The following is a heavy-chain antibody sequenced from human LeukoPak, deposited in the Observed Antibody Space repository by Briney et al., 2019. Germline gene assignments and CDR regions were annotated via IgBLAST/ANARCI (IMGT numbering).Heavy chain of an antibody. J-gene: IGHJ5*02. CDR3: ARQGWDYYDSSGYYTMNWFDP. V-gene: IGHV4-39*01. CDR1: GGSVSSGTYY. D-gene: IGHD3-22*01. CDR2: VYNSGYT. Sequence: TSETLSLTCSVSGGSVSSGTYYWSWIRQPPGEGLEWIACVYNSGYTNYNPSLKSRVTISVDTSKNQFSLKLSSVTAADTAVYYCARQGWDYYDSSGYYTMNWFDPWGQGTLVTVSS.